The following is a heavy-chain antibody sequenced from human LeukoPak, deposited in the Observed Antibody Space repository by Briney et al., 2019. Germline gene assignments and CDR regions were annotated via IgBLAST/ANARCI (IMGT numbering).Heavy chain of an antibody. CDR2: INPSGGST. V-gene: IGHV1-46*01. CDR1: GYTFTSYY. J-gene: IGHJ5*02. D-gene: IGHD3-3*01. CDR3: AREWREDWFDP. Sequence: ASVKVSCQASGYTFTSYYMHWVRQAPGQGLEWMGIINPSGGSTSYAQKFQGRVTMTRDMSTSTVYMELSSLRSEDTAVYYCAREWREDWFDPWGQGTLVTVSS.